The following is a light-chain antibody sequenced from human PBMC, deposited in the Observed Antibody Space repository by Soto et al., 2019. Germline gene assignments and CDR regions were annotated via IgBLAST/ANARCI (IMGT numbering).Light chain of an antibody. CDR1: SSDVGAYIY. CDR2: EVN. CDR3: ISYAGNHNLV. V-gene: IGLV2-8*01. Sequence: QSVLTRPPSASGSPGQSVTISCTGTSSDVGAYIYVSWYQQHPGTAPKLIIYEVNKRPSGVPDRFSGSRSGNTAPLTVSGLQPEDAADYYCISYAGNHNLVFGGGTKVTVL. J-gene: IGLJ2*01.